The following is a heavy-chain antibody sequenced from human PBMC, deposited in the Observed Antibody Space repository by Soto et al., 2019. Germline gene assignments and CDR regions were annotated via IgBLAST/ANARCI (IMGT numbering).Heavy chain of an antibody. CDR3: ARGRGLYGDYEFDLYLDL. CDR2: IWYDGSNK. J-gene: IGHJ2*01. CDR1: GFTFSSYG. Sequence: QVQLVESGGGVVQPGRSLSLSCAASGFTFSSYGMHWVRQAPGKGLEWVAVIWYDGSNKYYADSVKGRFTISRDNSKNTLYLQTNSLRAEDTAVYYCARGRGLYGDYEFDLYLDLWGRGTLVTVSS. D-gene: IGHD4-17*01. V-gene: IGHV3-33*01.